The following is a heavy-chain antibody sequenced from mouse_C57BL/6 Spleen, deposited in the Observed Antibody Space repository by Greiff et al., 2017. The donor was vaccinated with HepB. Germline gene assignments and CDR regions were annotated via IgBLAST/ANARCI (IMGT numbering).Heavy chain of an antibody. CDR2: IDPHSGGT. CDR3: ATPGSNYEDGFAY. Sequence: QVQLQQPGAELVKPGASVKLSCKASGYTFTSYWMHWVKQRPGRGLEWIGRIDPHSGGTKYNEKFKSKATLTVDKPSSTAYMQLSSLTSEDSAVYYWATPGSNYEDGFAYWGQGTLVTVSA. J-gene: IGHJ3*01. V-gene: IGHV1-72*01. D-gene: IGHD2-5*01. CDR1: GYTFTSYW.